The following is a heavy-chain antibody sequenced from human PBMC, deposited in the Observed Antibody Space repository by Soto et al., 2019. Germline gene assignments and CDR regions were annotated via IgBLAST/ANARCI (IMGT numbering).Heavy chain of an antibody. Sequence: ASVKVSCKTSGYAFTSYDINWVRQATGQGLEWMGWMNPNSGNTGYAQRFQGRVTMTRDTSISTAYMELSSLRSEDTAVYYCARGLRVGIMSAYCMDVWGKGTTVTVSS. J-gene: IGHJ6*03. CDR1: GYAFTSYD. CDR2: MNPNSGNT. CDR3: ARGLRVGIMSAYCMDV. D-gene: IGHD3-3*01. V-gene: IGHV1-8*01.